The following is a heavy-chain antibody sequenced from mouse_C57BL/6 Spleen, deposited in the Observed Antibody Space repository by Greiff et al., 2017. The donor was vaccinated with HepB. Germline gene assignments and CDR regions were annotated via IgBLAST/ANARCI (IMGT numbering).Heavy chain of an antibody. CDR1: GYTFTSYG. Sequence: VQLQQSGAELARPGASVKLSCKASGYTFTSYGISWVKQRTGQGLEWIGEIYPRSGNTYYNEKFKGKATLTADKSSSTAYMELRSLTSEDSAVYFCARSPGIYDYDGEISMDDWGQGTSVTVSS. CDR3: ARSPGIYDYDGEISMDD. CDR2: IYPRSGNT. J-gene: IGHJ4*01. D-gene: IGHD2-4*01. V-gene: IGHV1-81*01.